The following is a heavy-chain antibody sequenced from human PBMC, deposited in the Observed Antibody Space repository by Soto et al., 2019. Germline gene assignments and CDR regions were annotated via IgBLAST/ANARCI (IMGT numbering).Heavy chain of an antibody. CDR1: GFSVRRFA. CDR3: AKSPTTASRGHLNY. Sequence: GGCLRLSCTVSGFSVRRFAMSWVRQAPGKGLEWISVISGAGANIYYADSVKGRFTISKDSSKDTLYLQMNGLGVDDTAESYCAKSPTTASRGHLNYWSQEVRVTVYS. J-gene: IGHJ4*02. V-gene: IGHV3-23*01. D-gene: IGHD1-1*01. CDR2: ISGAGANI.